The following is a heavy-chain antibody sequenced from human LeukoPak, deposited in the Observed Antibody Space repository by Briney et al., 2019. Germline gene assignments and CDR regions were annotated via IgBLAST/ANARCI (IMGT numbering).Heavy chain of an antibody. V-gene: IGHV3-21*06. CDR2: ISSSSTHI. CDR1: GFTFNSYS. D-gene: IGHD3-22*01. CDR3: ARGGYYDSSAYFDY. J-gene: IGHJ4*02. Sequence: GGSLRLSCAASGFTFNSYSMNWVRQAPGKGLEWVSSISSSSTHIFYADSVKGRFTISRDYAKNLLYLQMNSLRAEDTAVYYCARGGYYDSSAYFDYWGQGTLVTVSS.